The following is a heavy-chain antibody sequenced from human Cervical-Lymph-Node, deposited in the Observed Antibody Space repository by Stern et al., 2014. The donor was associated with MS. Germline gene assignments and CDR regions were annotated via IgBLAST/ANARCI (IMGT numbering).Heavy chain of an antibody. Sequence: VQLVESGGGLVQPGGSLRLSCAASGFTFGSYAMNWVRQAPGKGLEWVSAVSGSGDPTYYADSVKGRFTISRDNSKNTLYLQMNSLRAEDTAVYYCAKERSPYVNWYFDLWGRGTLVSVSS. V-gene: IGHV3-23*04. D-gene: IGHD3-16*01. CDR1: GFTFGSYA. J-gene: IGHJ2*01. CDR2: VSGSGDPT. CDR3: AKERSPYVNWYFDL.